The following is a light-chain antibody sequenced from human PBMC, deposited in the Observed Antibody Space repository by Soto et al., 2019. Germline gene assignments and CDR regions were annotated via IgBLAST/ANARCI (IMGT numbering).Light chain of an antibody. V-gene: IGKV3-20*01. Sequence: ELVLTQSPGTLSLSPGDRATLSCRGSQSVSITYLAWYQKKPGQDPRLLIYGGSSRATGIPDRFSGSGSGTDFNLTISRLEPEDFAVYECQQYDTSPWTFGQGTKVDIK. J-gene: IGKJ1*01. CDR3: QQYDTSPWT. CDR1: QSVSITY. CDR2: GGS.